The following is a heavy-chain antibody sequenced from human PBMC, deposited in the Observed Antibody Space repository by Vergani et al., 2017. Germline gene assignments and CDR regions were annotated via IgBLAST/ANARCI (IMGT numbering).Heavy chain of an antibody. CDR1: GFTFSSYE. D-gene: IGHD6-19*01. CDR2: ISSIGSTI. CDR3: AISPGYSSGWYYDY. V-gene: IGHV3-48*03. Sequence: EVQLVESGGGLVQPGGSLRLSCAASGFTFSSYEMNWVRQAPGKGLEWVSYISSIGSTIYYADSVKGRFTISRDNAKNSLYLQMNSLRAEDTAVYYCAISPGYSSGWYYDYWGQGTLVTVSS. J-gene: IGHJ4*02.